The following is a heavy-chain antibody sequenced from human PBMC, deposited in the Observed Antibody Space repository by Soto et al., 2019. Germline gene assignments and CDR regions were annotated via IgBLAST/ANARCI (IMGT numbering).Heavy chain of an antibody. J-gene: IGHJ5*02. CDR1: GGSISSSSYY. CDR3: ARTRAVWFDP. D-gene: IGHD6-19*01. Sequence: PSETLSLTCTVSGGSISSSSYYWGWIRQPPGKGLEWIGSIYYSGSTYYNPSLKSRVTISVDTSKNQFSLKLSSVTAADTAVYYCARTRAVWFDPWGQGTLVT. CDR2: IYYSGST. V-gene: IGHV4-39*01.